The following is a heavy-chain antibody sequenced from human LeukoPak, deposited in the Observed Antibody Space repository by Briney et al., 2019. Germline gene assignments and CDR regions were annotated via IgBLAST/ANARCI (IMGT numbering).Heavy chain of an antibody. V-gene: IGHV4-39*07. J-gene: IGHJ5*02. D-gene: IGHD3-10*01. CDR1: GGSISSSSYY. Sequence: SETLSLTCTVSGGSISSSSYYWGWIRQPPGKGLEWIGSIYYSGSTNYNPSLKSRVTISVDTSKNQFSLKLSSVTAADTAVYYCARYYYGSGTNPRLKPPHVAPENWFDPWGQGTLVTVSS. CDR3: ARYYYGSGTNPRLKPPHVAPENWFDP. CDR2: IYYSGST.